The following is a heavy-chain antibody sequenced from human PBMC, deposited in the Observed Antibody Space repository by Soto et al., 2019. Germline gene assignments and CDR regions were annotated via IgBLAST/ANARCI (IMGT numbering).Heavy chain of an antibody. CDR3: ARPKEEGLTPPPWAY. D-gene: IGHD5-12*01. J-gene: IGHJ4*02. V-gene: IGHV1-69*12. CDR1: GGTFSSYA. Sequence: QVQLVQSGAEVKKPGSSVKVSCKASGGTFSSYAISWVRQAPGQGLEWMGGIIPIFGTANYAQKLQGRVTITADESTSTAYVEVTSLRSEDTAVYYWARPKEEGLTPPPWAYWGQGALVTVSS. CDR2: IIPIFGTA.